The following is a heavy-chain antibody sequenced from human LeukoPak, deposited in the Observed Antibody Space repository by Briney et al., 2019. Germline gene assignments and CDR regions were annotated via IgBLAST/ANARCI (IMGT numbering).Heavy chain of an antibody. CDR3: ASYLTSIPSGMDV. V-gene: IGHV3-74*01. Sequence: GGSLRLSCAASGFTFSSYWMHWLRQAPGKGLVWVSRISTDGSSTSYADSVKGRFTISRDNGKNTLYLQMNSLRAEDTAVYYCASYLTSIPSGMDVWGQGTTVTVSS. CDR2: ISTDGSST. J-gene: IGHJ6*02. CDR1: GFTFSSYW. D-gene: IGHD2/OR15-2a*01.